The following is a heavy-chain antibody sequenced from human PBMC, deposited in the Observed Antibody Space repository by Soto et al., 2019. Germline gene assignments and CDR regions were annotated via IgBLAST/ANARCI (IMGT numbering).Heavy chain of an antibody. CDR2: IYRTGST. CDR3: ASRDPGTSVDY. CDR1: GGSFTSNNW. V-gene: IGHV4-4*02. J-gene: IGHJ4*02. D-gene: IGHD1-7*01. Sequence: KTSETLSLTCAVSGGSFTSNNWWTWVRQPPGQGLEWIGEIYRTGSTNYNPSLKSRVTISLDKSENQFSLKVTSLTAADTAVYYCASRDPGTSVDYWGQGTLVTRLL.